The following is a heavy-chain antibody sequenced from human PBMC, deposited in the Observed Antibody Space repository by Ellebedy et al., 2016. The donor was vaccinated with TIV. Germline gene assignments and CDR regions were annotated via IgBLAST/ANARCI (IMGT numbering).Heavy chain of an antibody. V-gene: IGHV3-13*01. CDR1: GFTFRSYD. J-gene: IGHJ4*02. CDR3: ARVRFGDTAVDY. D-gene: IGHD5-18*01. Sequence: GESLKISCAASGFTFRSYDMHWVRQATGKALEWVSAIGTAGDTYYPGSVKGRFTISRENAKNSLYLQMNSLRAEDTAVYYCARVRFGDTAVDYWGQGTLVTVSS. CDR2: IGTAGDT.